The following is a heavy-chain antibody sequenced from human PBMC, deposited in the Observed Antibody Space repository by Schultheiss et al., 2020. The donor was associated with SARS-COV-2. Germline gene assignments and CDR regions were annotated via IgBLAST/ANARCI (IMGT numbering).Heavy chain of an antibody. CDR1: GFSLSNARMG. J-gene: IGHJ4*02. CDR2: IDWDDDK. Sequence: SGPTLVKPTETLTLTCTVSGFSLSNARMGVSWIRQPPGKALEWLALIDWDDDKYYSTSLKTRLTISKDTSKNQVVLTMTNMDPVDTATYYCARMYRRYSGYGSYFDYWGQGTLVTVSS. V-gene: IGHV2-70*01. CDR3: ARMYRRYSGYGSYFDY. D-gene: IGHD5-12*01.